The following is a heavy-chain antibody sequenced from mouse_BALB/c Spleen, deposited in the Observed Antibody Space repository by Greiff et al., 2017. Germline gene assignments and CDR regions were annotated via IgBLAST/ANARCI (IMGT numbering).Heavy chain of an antibody. V-gene: IGHV1-87*01. CDR2: IYPGDGDT. J-gene: IGHJ2*01. CDR3: ARMKDGYFYFDY. D-gene: IGHD2-3*01. CDR1: GYTFTSYW. Sequence: QVQLQQSGAELARPGASVKLSCKASGYTFTSYWMQWVKQRPGQGLEWIGAIYPGDGDTRYTQKFKGKATLTADKSSSTAYMQLSSLASEDSAVYYCARMKDGYFYFDYWGQGTTLTVSS.